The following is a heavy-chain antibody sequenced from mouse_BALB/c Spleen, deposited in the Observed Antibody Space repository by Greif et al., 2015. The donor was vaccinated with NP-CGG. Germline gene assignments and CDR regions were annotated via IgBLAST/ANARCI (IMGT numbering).Heavy chain of an antibody. Sequence: EVQGVESGGGLVKPGGSLKLSCAASGFTFSSYAMSWVRQTPEKRLEWVASISSGGSTYYPDSVKGRFTISRDNARNILYLQMSSLRSEDTAMYYCARGPDYPFAYWGQGTLVTVSA. D-gene: IGHD2-4*01. CDR3: ARGPDYPFAY. CDR2: ISSGGST. V-gene: IGHV5-6-5*01. CDR1: GFTFSSYA. J-gene: IGHJ3*01.